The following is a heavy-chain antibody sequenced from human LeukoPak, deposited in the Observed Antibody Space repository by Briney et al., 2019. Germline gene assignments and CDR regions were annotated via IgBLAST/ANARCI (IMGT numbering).Heavy chain of an antibody. Sequence: GGSLRLSCAASGFNFSNFAMSWVRQAPGKGLECVSLISANGGATYYADSVKGRFTISRDNSKSTLYLQMNSLRADDTAVYYCAKASGSPYYFDYWGQGTLVTVSS. V-gene: IGHV3-23*01. CDR2: ISANGGAT. J-gene: IGHJ4*02. CDR1: GFNFSNFA. D-gene: IGHD3-10*01. CDR3: AKASGSPYYFDY.